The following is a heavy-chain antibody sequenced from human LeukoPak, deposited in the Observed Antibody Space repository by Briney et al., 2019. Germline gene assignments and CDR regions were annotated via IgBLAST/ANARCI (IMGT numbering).Heavy chain of an antibody. D-gene: IGHD3-10*01. CDR3: AKDDLGFGKLGY. CDR2: IRGSGGAT. Sequence: GGSLRLSCAASGFTFSTYAMSWVRQAPGKGLEWVSGIRGSGGATYYADSVKGRFTISRDNSKNTWYLQMNSLRAEDTAVYYCAKDDLGFGKLGYWGQGTLVTVSS. J-gene: IGHJ4*02. V-gene: IGHV3-23*01. CDR1: GFTFSTYA.